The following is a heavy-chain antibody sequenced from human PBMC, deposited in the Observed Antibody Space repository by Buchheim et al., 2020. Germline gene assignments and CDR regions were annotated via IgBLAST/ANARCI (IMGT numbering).Heavy chain of an antibody. V-gene: IGHV3-30-3*01. CDR1: GFTFSSYA. CDR3: ARVRGAMVSFDY. D-gene: IGHD5-18*01. Sequence: QVQLVESGGGVVQPGRSLRLSCAASGFTFSSYAMHWVRQAPGKGLEWVAVISYDGSNKYYADSVKGRLTLSRDNSTNTLYLQMNSLRAEDTAVYYCARVRGAMVSFDYWGQGTL. J-gene: IGHJ4*02. CDR2: ISYDGSNK.